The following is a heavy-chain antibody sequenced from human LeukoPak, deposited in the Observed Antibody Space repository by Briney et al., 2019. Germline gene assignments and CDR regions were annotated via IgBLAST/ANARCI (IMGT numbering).Heavy chain of an antibody. V-gene: IGHV3-53*01. Sequence: GGFLRLSCAVSGFTVSNDYMSWVRQAPGKGLEWVSVIYGGGATYYADSVRGRFTISRDNFENTLFLQMDNLRAEDTAVYYCTRLLPSSHHFFDSWGQGTLVAVSS. J-gene: IGHJ4*02. D-gene: IGHD6-6*01. CDR2: IYGGGAT. CDR1: GFTVSNDY. CDR3: TRLLPSSHHFFDS.